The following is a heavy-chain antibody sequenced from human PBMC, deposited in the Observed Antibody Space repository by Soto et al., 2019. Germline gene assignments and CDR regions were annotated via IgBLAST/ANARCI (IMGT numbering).Heavy chain of an antibody. CDR1: GFTFSSYA. CDR2: ISYDGGNK. Sequence: GGSLRLSCAASGFTFSSYAMHWVRQAPGKALEWVAVISYDGGNKYYADSVKGRFTISRDNSKNTLYLQMNSLRAEDTAVYYCARGTYYDFWSGYYTYYYYYGMDVWGQGTTVTVSS. J-gene: IGHJ6*02. CDR3: ARGTYYDFWSGYYTYYYYYGMDV. D-gene: IGHD3-3*01. V-gene: IGHV3-30-3*01.